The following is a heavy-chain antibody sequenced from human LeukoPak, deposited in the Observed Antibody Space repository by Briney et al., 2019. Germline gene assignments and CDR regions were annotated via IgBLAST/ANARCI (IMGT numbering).Heavy chain of an antibody. CDR2: IKPDSGAT. V-gene: IGHV1-2*02. Sequence: GASLKVSCKASGYTFTVHYLHWLRQAPGQGLEWMGWIKPDSGATNFAQNFQGRVTMTSDTPINTAYMELSSLTSDDTAMYYCARDHDYGPDYWGQGTLVTVSA. CDR3: ARDHDYGPDY. J-gene: IGHJ4*02. D-gene: IGHD4/OR15-4a*01. CDR1: GYTFTVHY.